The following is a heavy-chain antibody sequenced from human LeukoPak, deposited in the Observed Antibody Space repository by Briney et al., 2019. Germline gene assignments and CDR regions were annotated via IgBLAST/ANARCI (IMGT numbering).Heavy chain of an antibody. CDR2: IIPIFGTA. Sequence: ASVKVSCKASGYTFTSYAMNWVRQAPGQGLEWMGGIIPIFGTANYAQKFQGRVTITADESTSTAYMELSSLRSEDTAVYYCARDPYGMDVWGQGTTVTVSS. CDR1: GYTFTSYA. CDR3: ARDPYGMDV. V-gene: IGHV1-69*13. J-gene: IGHJ6*02.